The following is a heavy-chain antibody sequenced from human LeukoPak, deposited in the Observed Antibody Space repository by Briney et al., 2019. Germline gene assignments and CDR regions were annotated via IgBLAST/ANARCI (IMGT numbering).Heavy chain of an antibody. CDR1: GYTFTSYY. J-gene: IGHJ4*02. D-gene: IGHD3-22*01. Sequence: ASVKVSCKASGYTFTSYYMHWVRQAPGQGLEWMGIINPSGGSTSYAQKFQGRVTMTRDTSTSTVYMELSRLRSDDTAVYYCVTDSSGYNHLDYWGQGTLVTVSS. V-gene: IGHV1-46*01. CDR3: VTDSSGYNHLDY. CDR2: INPSGGST.